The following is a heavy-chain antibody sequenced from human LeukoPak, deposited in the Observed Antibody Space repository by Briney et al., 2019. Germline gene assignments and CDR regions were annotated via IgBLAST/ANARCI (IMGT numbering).Heavy chain of an antibody. D-gene: IGHD6-6*01. CDR3: ARHDLIEYSSSPRPYYFDY. CDR1: GGSISSSSYY. CDR2: IYYSGST. Sequence: PSETLSLTCTVSGGSISSSSYYWGWIRQPPGKGLEWIGSIYYSGSTYYNPSLKSRVTISVDTSKNQFSLKLSSVTAADTAVYYCARHDLIEYSSSPRPYYFDYWGQGTLVTVSS. V-gene: IGHV4-39*01. J-gene: IGHJ4*02.